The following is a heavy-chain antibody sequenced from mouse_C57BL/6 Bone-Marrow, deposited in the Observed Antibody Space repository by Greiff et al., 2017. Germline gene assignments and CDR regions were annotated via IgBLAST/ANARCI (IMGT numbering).Heavy chain of an antibody. CDR2: SRNKANDYTT. CDR3: ARERELGEDYYAMDY. CDR1: GFTFSDFY. Sequence: EVQLVESGGGLVQSGRSLRLSCATSGFTFSDFYMEWVRQAPGQGLEWIAASRNKANDYTTEYSASVKDRFIVSRDTSQSILYLQMKDLRSEDTAIYYCARERELGEDYYAMDYWGQGTSVTVSS. J-gene: IGHJ4*01. V-gene: IGHV7-1*01. D-gene: IGHD4-1*01.